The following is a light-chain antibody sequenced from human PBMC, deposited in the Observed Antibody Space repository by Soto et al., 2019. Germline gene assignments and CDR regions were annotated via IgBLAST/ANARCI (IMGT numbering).Light chain of an antibody. CDR2: DAS. V-gene: IGKV1-5*01. CDR3: QQFNNYPLT. CDR1: QTISSW. J-gene: IGKJ4*01. Sequence: DIQMTQSHSTLSGSVGDRVTITCRGSQTISSWLAWYQQKPGKAPKLLIYDASSLESGAPSRFSGSGSGTDFTLTISSLQPEDFATYYCQQFNNYPLTFGGGTKVDIK.